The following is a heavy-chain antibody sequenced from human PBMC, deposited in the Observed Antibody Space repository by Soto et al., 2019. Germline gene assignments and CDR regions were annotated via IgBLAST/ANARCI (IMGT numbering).Heavy chain of an antibody. J-gene: IGHJ3*02. CDR2: INAGNGNT. CDR1: GYTFTIYA. Sequence: ASVKVSCKASGYTFTIYAMHWVRQAPGQRLEWMGWINAGNGNTKYSQKFQGRVTITRDTSASTAYMELSSLRSEDTAVYYCARDPVGYCSCGSCHPDAFDIWGQGTMVTVSS. D-gene: IGHD2-15*01. CDR3: ARDPVGYCSCGSCHPDAFDI. V-gene: IGHV1-3*01.